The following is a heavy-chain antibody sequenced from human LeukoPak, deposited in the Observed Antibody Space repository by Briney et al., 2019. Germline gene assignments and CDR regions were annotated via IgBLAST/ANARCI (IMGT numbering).Heavy chain of an antibody. D-gene: IGHD2-2*01. V-gene: IGHV3-7*01. CDR3: ARDVYQLRMNN. CDR2: IKQDGSEK. CDR1: RFTFSNYW. Sequence: PGGSLRLSCAASRFTFSNYWMSWVRQAPGKGLEWVANIKQDGSEKYYVDSVKGRFTISRDNAKNSLYLQMNSLRAEDTAVYYCARDVYQLRMNNWGQGTLVTVSS. J-gene: IGHJ4*02.